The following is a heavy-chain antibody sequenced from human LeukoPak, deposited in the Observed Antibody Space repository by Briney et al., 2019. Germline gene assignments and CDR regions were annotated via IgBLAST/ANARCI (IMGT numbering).Heavy chain of an antibody. CDR3: ARQYCSSTSCLDDFDY. CDR1: GYSISSGYY. Sequence: SETLSLTCAVSGYSISSGYYWGWIRQPPGKGLEWIGSIYHSGSTYYNPSLKSRVTILVDTSKTQFSLKLSSVTAADTAVYYCARQYCSSTSCLDDFDYWGQGTLVTVSS. D-gene: IGHD2-2*01. V-gene: IGHV4-38-2*01. J-gene: IGHJ4*02. CDR2: IYHSGST.